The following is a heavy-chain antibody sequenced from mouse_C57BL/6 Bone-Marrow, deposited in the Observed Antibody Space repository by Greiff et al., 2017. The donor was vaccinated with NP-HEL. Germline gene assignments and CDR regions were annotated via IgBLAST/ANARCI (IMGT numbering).Heavy chain of an antibody. D-gene: IGHD2-4*01. CDR1: GYTFTSYW. J-gene: IGHJ2*01. CDR3: ARCFRYDYGCDY. CDR2: IYPGSGST. V-gene: IGHV1-55*01. Sequence: QVHVKQSGAELVKPGASVKMSCKASGYTFTSYWITWVKQRPGQGLEWIGDIYPGSGSTNYNEKFKSKATLTVDTSSSTAYMQLSSLTSKDSAVYYCARCFRYDYGCDYWGQGTTLTVSS.